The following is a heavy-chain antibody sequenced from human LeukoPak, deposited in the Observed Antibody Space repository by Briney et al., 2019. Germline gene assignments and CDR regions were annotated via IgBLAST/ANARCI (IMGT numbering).Heavy chain of an antibody. J-gene: IGHJ4*02. CDR2: IYHRGST. CDR3: ARLVGAKFY. Sequence: SETLSLTCAVSGGSISSGGYSWSWIRQPPGKGLEWIGYIYHRGSTYYNPSLKSRVTISVDTSKNQFSLKLSSVTAADTAVYYCARLVGAKFYWGQGTLVTVSS. CDR1: GGSISSGGYS. D-gene: IGHD1-26*01. V-gene: IGHV4-30-2*01.